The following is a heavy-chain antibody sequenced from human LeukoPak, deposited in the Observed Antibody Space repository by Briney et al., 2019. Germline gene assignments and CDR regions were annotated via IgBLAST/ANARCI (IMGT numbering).Heavy chain of an antibody. V-gene: IGHV4-39*01. CDR3: ARQGSEQLVDY. CDR1: GGSISSSSYY. CDR2: IYYSGST. J-gene: IGHJ4*02. Sequence: SETLSLTCTVSGGSISSSSYYWGWIRQPPGKGLEWIGSIYYSGSTYYNPSLKSRVTISVDTSKNQFSLKLSSVTAADTAVYYCARQGSEQLVDYWGQGTLVTVSS. D-gene: IGHD6-6*01.